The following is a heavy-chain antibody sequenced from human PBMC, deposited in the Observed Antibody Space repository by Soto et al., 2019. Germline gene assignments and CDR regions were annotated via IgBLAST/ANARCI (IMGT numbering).Heavy chain of an antibody. V-gene: IGHV1-18*01. Sequence: ASVKVSCKASGYTFTSYVISWVRQAPGQGLEWMGWISAYNGNTNYAQRLQGRVTMTTDTSTSTAYMELRSLRSDDTAVYYCARVDYGDYALYYYYGMDVWGQGTTVTVSS. CDR2: ISAYNGNT. CDR1: GYTFTSYV. D-gene: IGHD4-17*01. CDR3: ARVDYGDYALYYYYGMDV. J-gene: IGHJ6*02.